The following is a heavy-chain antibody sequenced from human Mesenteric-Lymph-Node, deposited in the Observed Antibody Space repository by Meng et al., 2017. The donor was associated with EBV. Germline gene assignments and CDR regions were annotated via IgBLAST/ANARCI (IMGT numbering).Heavy chain of an antibody. V-gene: IGHV3-30*18. Sequence: QVQLVESGXGVVQPGRSXRLSCPGSGFFSMYAMHWVRQTPGKGLEWVAAISYEGSNEYYADSVKGRFTISRDNSKSTLFLQMNSLRSEDTAVYYCAKVASYYDTSGYYDSWGQGSLVNVSS. CDR1: GFFSMYA. D-gene: IGHD3-22*01. CDR2: ISYEGSNE. CDR3: AKVASYYDTSGYYDS. J-gene: IGHJ5*02.